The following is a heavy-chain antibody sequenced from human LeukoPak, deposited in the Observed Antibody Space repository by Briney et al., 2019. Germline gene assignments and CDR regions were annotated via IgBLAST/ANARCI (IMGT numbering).Heavy chain of an antibody. V-gene: IGHV3-43*02. J-gene: IGHJ3*02. CDR1: GFTFDDYA. D-gene: IGHD3-22*01. Sequence: GGSLRLSCAASGFTFDDYAMHWVRQAPGKGLEWVSLISGDGGSTYYADSVKGRFTISRDNSKNSLYLQMNSLRTEDTALYYCAKVFYDSSGIDAFDIWGQGTMVAVSS. CDR2: ISGDGGST. CDR3: AKVFYDSSGIDAFDI.